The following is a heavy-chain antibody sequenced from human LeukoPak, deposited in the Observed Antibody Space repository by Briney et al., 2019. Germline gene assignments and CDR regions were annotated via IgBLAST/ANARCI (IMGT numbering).Heavy chain of an antibody. CDR2: INHSGST. Sequence: SETLSLTCAVYGGSFSGYYWSWIRQPPGKGLEWIGEINHSGSTNYNPSLKSRVTISVDTSKNQFSLKLSSVTAADTAVYYCARVLKGRRIVGATLDVWGKGTTVTVSS. CDR1: GGSFSGYY. CDR3: ARVLKGRRIVGATLDV. V-gene: IGHV4-34*01. D-gene: IGHD1-26*01. J-gene: IGHJ6*04.